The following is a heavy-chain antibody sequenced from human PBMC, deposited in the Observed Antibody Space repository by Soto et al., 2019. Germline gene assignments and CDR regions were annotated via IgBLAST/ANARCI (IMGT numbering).Heavy chain of an antibody. D-gene: IGHD1-20*01. CDR1: GFSLSNARMG. CDR3: ARMRRGVIWFPYIDY. V-gene: IGHV2-26*01. CDR2: IFSNDEK. Sequence: QVTLKESGPVLVKPTETLTLTCTVSGFSLSNARMGVSWIRQPPGKALEWLAHIFSNDEKSYSTSLKSRLTIPKDTPKSQVVLTMTKLPLVNTAKYYWARMRRGVIWFPYIDYGGQGTLVTVPS. J-gene: IGHJ4*02.